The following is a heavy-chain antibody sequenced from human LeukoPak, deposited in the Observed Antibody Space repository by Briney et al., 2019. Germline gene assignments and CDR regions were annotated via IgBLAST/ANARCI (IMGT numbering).Heavy chain of an antibody. D-gene: IGHD4-17*01. CDR3: ARATTVTASPLDY. Sequence: SETLSLTCTVSGGSISSYYWSWIRQPPGKGLEWIGYIYYSGSTNYNPSLKSRVTISVDTSKNRFSLKLSSVTAADTAVYYCARATTVTASPLDYWGQGTLVTVSS. CDR2: IYYSGST. J-gene: IGHJ4*02. V-gene: IGHV4-59*08. CDR1: GGSISSYY.